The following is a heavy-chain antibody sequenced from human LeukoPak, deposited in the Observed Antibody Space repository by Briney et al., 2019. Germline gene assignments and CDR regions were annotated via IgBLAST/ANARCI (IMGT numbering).Heavy chain of an antibody. Sequence: SETLSLTCTVSGGSISNTFYYWGWIRQPPGKGLEWIGTISYSGSTYYHPSLKSRVTISVDKSKNQFSLKLSSVTAADTAVYYCARDGLGYCSSTSCYGFDYWGQGTLVTVSS. J-gene: IGHJ4*02. D-gene: IGHD2-2*01. CDR1: GGSISNTFYY. V-gene: IGHV4-39*07. CDR2: ISYSGST. CDR3: ARDGLGYCSSTSCYGFDY.